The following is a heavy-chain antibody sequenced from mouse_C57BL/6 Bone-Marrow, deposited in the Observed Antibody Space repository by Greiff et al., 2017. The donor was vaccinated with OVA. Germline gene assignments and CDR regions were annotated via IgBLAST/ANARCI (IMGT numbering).Heavy chain of an antibody. CDR1: GYSITSGYY. CDR3: ARVGGIFDY. Sequence: VQLKESGPGLVKPSQSLSLTCSVTGYSITSGYYWNWIRQFPGNKLEWMGYISYDGSNNYNPSLKNRISITRDTSKNQFFLKLNSVTTEDTATYYCARVGGIFDYWGQGTTLTVSS. CDR2: ISYDGSN. V-gene: IGHV3-6*01. J-gene: IGHJ2*01.